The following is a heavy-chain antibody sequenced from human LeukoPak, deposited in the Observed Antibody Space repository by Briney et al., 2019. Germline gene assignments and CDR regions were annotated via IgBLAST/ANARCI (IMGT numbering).Heavy chain of an antibody. CDR1: GGSIGSDY. V-gene: IGHV4-59*05. J-gene: IGHJ4*02. CDR2: IYYSGST. D-gene: IGHD3-3*01. Sequence: SETLSLTCTVSGGSIGSDYWTWIRQPPGKGLEWIGSIYYSGSTYYNPSLKSRVTISVDTSKNQFSLNLRSVTTADTAVYYCARVSISLFGVVTAHFDSWGQGTLVAVSS. CDR3: ARVSISLFGVVTAHFDS.